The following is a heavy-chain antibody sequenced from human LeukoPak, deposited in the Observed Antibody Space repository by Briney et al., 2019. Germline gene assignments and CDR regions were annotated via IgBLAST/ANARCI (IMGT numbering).Heavy chain of an antibody. CDR2: INPNSGGT. CDR1: GYTFTGYY. V-gene: IGHV1-2*02. CDR3: ARDGVNYGVGYFQH. D-gene: IGHD1-7*01. J-gene: IGHJ1*01. Sequence: ASVKVSCKASGYTFTGYYMHWVRQAPGQGLEWMGRINPNSGGTNYAQKLQGRVTMTTDTSTSTAYMELRSLRSDDTAVYYCARDGVNYGVGYFQHWGQGTLVTVSS.